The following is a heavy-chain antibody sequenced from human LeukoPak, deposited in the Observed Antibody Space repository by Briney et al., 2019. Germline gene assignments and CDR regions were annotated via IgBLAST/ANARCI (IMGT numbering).Heavy chain of an antibody. CDR3: AKDLPGYSSGWYADY. Sequence: PGGSLRLSCAASGFTFSSYAMSWVRQAPGKGLEWVSAISGSGGSTYYADSVMGRFTISRDNSKNTLYLQMNSLRAEDTAVYYCAKDLPGYSSGWYADYWGQGTLVTVSS. CDR1: GFTFSSYA. D-gene: IGHD6-19*01. J-gene: IGHJ4*02. CDR2: ISGSGGST. V-gene: IGHV3-23*01.